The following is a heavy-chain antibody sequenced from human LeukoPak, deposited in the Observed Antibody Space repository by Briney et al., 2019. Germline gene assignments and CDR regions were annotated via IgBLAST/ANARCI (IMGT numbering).Heavy chain of an antibody. CDR3: ARQADPITMVRGATRADYYYYMDV. CDR1: GYSFTSYW. J-gene: IGHJ6*03. Sequence: GESLRISCKGSGYSFTSYWIGWVRQMAGKGLEWMGIIYPGDSDTRSSPYFQGQVTISADKSVSTAYLQWISLKASDTAVYYCARQADPITMVRGATRADYYYYMDVWGKGTTVTVSS. V-gene: IGHV5-51*01. D-gene: IGHD3-10*01. CDR2: IYPGDSDT.